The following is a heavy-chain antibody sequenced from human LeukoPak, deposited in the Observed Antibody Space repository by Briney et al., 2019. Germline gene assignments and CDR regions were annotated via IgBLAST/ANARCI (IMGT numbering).Heavy chain of an antibody. Sequence: ASVKVSCKASGYTFTSYAMHWVRQAPGQRLEWMGWINAGNGNTKYSQKFQGRVTITRDTSASTAYMELRSLRSEDTAVYYRARAYMVRGVIIGYWGQGTLVTVSS. CDR2: INAGNGNT. D-gene: IGHD3-10*01. V-gene: IGHV1-3*01. CDR3: ARAYMVRGVIIGY. CDR1: GYTFTSYA. J-gene: IGHJ1*01.